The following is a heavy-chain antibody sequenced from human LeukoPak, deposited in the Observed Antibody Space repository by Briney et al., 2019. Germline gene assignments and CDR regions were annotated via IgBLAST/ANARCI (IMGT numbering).Heavy chain of an antibody. V-gene: IGHV1-8*01. CDR2: MNPNSGNT. J-gene: IGHJ5*02. CDR3: ARGRWTGYCTSASCYSGLDP. Sequence: KTGESLKISCKGSGYSFTSYWIGWVRQATGQGLEWMGWMNPNSGNTGYAQKFQDRVTMTRSTSISTAYMELSSLRSEDTAVYYCARGRWTGYCTSASCYSGLDPWGQGTLVTVSS. D-gene: IGHD2-2*02. CDR1: GYSFTSYW.